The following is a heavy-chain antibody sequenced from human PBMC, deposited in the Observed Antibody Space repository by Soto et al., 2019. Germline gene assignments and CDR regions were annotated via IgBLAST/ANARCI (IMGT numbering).Heavy chain of an antibody. Sequence: EVQLVESGGGLVKPGGSLRLSCAASGFTFSSYSMNWVRQAPGKGLEWVSSISSSSSYIYYADSVKGRFTISRDNAKNSLYLQMNSLRAENTAVYYCARDRVGAFIDYWGQGTLVTVSS. CDR3: ARDRVGAFIDY. D-gene: IGHD1-26*01. CDR1: GFTFSSYS. V-gene: IGHV3-21*01. CDR2: ISSSSSYI. J-gene: IGHJ4*02.